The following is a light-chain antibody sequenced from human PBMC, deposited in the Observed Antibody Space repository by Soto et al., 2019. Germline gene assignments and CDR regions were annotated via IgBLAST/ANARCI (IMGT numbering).Light chain of an antibody. CDR1: QSVSSSY. CDR3: QQYDSSPLT. V-gene: IGKV3-20*01. J-gene: IGKJ4*01. Sequence: EIVLTQSPGTLSLSPGERATLSCRASQSVSSSYLAWYQQKPGQAPRLLICGASSMATGIPDRFSGSGSGTDFTLTISRLEPEDLAVYYCQQYDSSPLTFGGGTKVEIK. CDR2: GAS.